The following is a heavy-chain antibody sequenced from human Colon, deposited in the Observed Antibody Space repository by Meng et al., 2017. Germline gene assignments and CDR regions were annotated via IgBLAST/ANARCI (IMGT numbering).Heavy chain of an antibody. V-gene: IGHV4-59*01. Sequence: SETLSLTCTVSRDSISSYYWNWIRQPPGKGLEWIGYIDYSGSTIYYSSLQSRITISVDTSKDQFSLKVRSVTAADTAIYFCARTMYREGGAFDVWGQGTMVTVSS. CDR3: ARTMYREGGAFDV. J-gene: IGHJ3*01. D-gene: IGHD3-10*01. CDR2: IDYSGST. CDR1: RDSISSYY.